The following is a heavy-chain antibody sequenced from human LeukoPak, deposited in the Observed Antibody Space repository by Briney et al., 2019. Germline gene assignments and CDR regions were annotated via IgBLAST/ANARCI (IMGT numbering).Heavy chain of an antibody. J-gene: IGHJ4*02. CDR1: GFTFSNYW. CDR3: AITATEGY. V-gene: IGHV3-74*01. Sequence: PGGSLRLSCAASGFTFSNYWMHWVRQAPGQGLVWVSHINSDGTNTDYADSVKGRFVISRDNAKNTLFLQMNSLRAEDTAVYYCAITATEGYWGQGTLVTVSS. CDR2: INSDGTNT. D-gene: IGHD1-20*01.